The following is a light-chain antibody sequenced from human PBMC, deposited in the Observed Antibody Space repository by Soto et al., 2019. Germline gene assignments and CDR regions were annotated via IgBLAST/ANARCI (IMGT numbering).Light chain of an antibody. J-gene: IGLJ1*01. CDR1: SSDVGGYNY. CDR3: CSYAGSYTHYV. CDR2: DVS. V-gene: IGLV2-11*01. Sequence: QSALTQPRSVSGSPGQSVTISCTGTSSDVGGYNYVSWYQQHPGKAPKLMIYDVSKRRSGVPDRFSGSKSGNTASLTISGLQAEDEADYYCCSYAGSYTHYVFGTGTKLTVL.